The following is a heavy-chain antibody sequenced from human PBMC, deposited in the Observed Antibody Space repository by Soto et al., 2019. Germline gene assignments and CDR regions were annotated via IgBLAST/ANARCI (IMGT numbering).Heavy chain of an antibody. D-gene: IGHD1-1*01. J-gene: IGHJ4*02. Sequence: QVHLVQSGAEVKKRGASVKVSCKGSGYAFTTYGITWVRQAPGQGLEWMGWISAHNGNTNYAQKLQGRVTVTRDTSTSTAYMELRSLRSDDTAVYYCARGRYGDYWGQGALVTVSS. V-gene: IGHV1-18*01. CDR1: GYAFTTYG. CDR3: ARGRYGDY. CDR2: ISAHNGNT.